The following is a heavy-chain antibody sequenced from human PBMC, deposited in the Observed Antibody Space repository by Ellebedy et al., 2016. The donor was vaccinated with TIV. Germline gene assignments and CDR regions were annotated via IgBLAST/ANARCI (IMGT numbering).Heavy chain of an antibody. CDR3: ATLVRGGFGFFDY. D-gene: IGHD3-10*02. Sequence: GGSLRLSXAASGFTFSNAWMSWVRQAPGKGLEWVGRIKSNSDGGTTDFPAPVEGRFTISRDDSQNTLYLQMNALRTEDTAVYFCATLVRGGFGFFDYWGQGALVTVSS. J-gene: IGHJ4*02. CDR1: GFTFSNAW. V-gene: IGHV3-15*01. CDR2: IKSNSDGGTT.